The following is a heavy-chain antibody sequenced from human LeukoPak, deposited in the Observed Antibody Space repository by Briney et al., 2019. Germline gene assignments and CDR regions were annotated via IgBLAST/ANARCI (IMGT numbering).Heavy chain of an antibody. D-gene: IGHD5-12*01. Sequence: SETLSLTCTVSSVFISTYYWSWIRQPPGKGLEWIGYIYYKGNTNYNPSLRSRVTISFDTPKNQFSLKLSSVTAADTAVYYCARSGRPTSWFDPWGQGTLVTVSS. CDR3: ARSGRPTSWFDP. CDR2: IYYKGNT. CDR1: SVFISTYY. V-gene: IGHV4-59*01. J-gene: IGHJ5*02.